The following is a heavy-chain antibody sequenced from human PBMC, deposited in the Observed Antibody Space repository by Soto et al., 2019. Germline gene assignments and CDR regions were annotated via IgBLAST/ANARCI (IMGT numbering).Heavy chain of an antibody. CDR2: IIPIFGTA. D-gene: IGHD6-13*01. CDR3: AVLAAASGWFDP. J-gene: IGHJ5*02. V-gene: IGHV1-69*13. CDR1: GGTFSSYA. Sequence: ASVKVSCKASGGTFSSYAISWVRQAPGQGLEWMGGIIPIFGTANYAQKFQGRVTITADESTSTAYMELSSLRSEDTAVYYCAVLAAASGWFDPWGQGTLVTVSS.